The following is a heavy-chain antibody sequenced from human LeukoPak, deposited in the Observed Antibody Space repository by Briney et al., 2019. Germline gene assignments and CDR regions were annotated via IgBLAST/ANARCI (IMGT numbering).Heavy chain of an antibody. Sequence: SETLSLTCTVSGGSISSYYWSWIRQPPGKGLEWIGEINHSGSANYNPSLKSRVTISVDTSKNQFSLKLSSVTAADTAVYYCARLRYSYGRRSYYYYGMDVWGQGTTVTVSS. CDR1: GGSISSYY. J-gene: IGHJ6*02. D-gene: IGHD5-18*01. CDR3: ARLRYSYGRRSYYYYGMDV. CDR2: INHSGSA. V-gene: IGHV4-34*01.